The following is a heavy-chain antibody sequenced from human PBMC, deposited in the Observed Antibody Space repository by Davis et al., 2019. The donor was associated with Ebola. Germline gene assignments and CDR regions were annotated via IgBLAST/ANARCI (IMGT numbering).Heavy chain of an antibody. J-gene: IGHJ4*02. D-gene: IGHD4-11*01. CDR3: ARFDHSFDS. CDR2: INSSGTYI. V-gene: IGHV3-21*01. CDR1: GFTFSNFN. Sequence: GESLKISCAASGFTFSNFNLNWVRQTPQKGLGWVSSINSSGTYIYYADSVKGRFTISKDDAKNSVYLHMNSLRVDDTAVYYCARFDHSFDSWGQGALVTVSS.